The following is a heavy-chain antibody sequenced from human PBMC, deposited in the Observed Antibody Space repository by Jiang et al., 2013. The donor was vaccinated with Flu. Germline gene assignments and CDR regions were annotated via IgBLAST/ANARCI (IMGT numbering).Heavy chain of an antibody. V-gene: IGHV3-33*01. D-gene: IGHD5-12*01. Sequence: VQLLESGGGVVQPGRSLRLSCAASGFTFSSYGMHWVRQAPGKGLEWVAVIWYDGSNKYYADSVKGRFTISRDNSKNTLYLQMNSLRAEDTAVYYCARAWDSGYDSSLDYWGQGTLVTVSS. CDR3: ARAWDSGYDSSLDY. CDR1: GFTFSSYG. J-gene: IGHJ4*02. CDR2: IWYDGSNK.